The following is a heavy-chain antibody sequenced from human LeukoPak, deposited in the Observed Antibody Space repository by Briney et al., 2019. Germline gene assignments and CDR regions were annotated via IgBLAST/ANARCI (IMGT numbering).Heavy chain of an antibody. V-gene: IGHV3-48*04. D-gene: IGHD3-10*01. J-gene: IGHJ4*02. CDR1: GITFSSHN. CDR3: AGYGSGSF. Sequence: GGSLRLSCAASGITFSSHNMNWVRQAPGKGLEWVSYISSSSSTIYYADSVKGRFTISRDNAKNSLYLQMNSLRAEDTAIYYCAGYGSGSFWGQGTLVTVSS. CDR2: ISSSSSTI.